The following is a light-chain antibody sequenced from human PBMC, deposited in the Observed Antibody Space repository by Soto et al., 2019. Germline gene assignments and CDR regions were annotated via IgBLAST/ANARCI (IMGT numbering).Light chain of an antibody. CDR3: QSFDSSNTHWV. CDR2: EDH. Sequence: NFMLTQPHSVSESPGKTVTISCTRSSGSIASNYVQWYQQRPGSAPTTVIYEDHQRPSGVPDRFSGSIDSSSNSASLTISGLKTEDEADYYCQSFDSSNTHWVFGGGTKLTVL. CDR1: SGSIASNY. J-gene: IGLJ3*02. V-gene: IGLV6-57*04.